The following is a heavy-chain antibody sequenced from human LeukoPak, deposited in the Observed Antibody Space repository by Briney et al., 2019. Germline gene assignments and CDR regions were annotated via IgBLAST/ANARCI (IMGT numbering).Heavy chain of an antibody. D-gene: IGHD3-3*01. Sequence: SVKVSCKASGGTFSSYAISWVRQAPGQGLEWMGRIIPILGIANYAQKFQGRVTITADKSTSTAYMELSSLRSEDTAVYYCATLYDFWSATNSGTWGQGTLVTVSS. CDR1: GGTFSSYA. CDR3: ATLYDFWSATNSGT. J-gene: IGHJ4*02. CDR2: IIPILGIA. V-gene: IGHV1-69*04.